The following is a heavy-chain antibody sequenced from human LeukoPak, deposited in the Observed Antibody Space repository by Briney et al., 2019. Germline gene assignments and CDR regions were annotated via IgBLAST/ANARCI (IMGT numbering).Heavy chain of an antibody. CDR2: ISSSSSYI. D-gene: IGHD2-2*01. V-gene: IGHV3-21*04. J-gene: IGHJ3*02. CDR3: ARLLGTAANDAFDI. Sequence: GGSLRLSCAASGFTFSSYSMNWVRQAPGKGLEWVSSISSSSSYIYYADSVKGRFTISRDNAKNSLYLQMNSLRAEDTAVYYCARLLGTAANDAFDIWGQGTMVTVSS. CDR1: GFTFSSYS.